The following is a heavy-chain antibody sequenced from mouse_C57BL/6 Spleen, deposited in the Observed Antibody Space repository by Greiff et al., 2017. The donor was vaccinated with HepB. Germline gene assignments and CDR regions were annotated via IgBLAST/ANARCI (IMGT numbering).Heavy chain of an antibody. Sequence: QVQLKQPGAELVMPGASVKLSCKASGYTFTSYWMHWVKQRPGQGLEWIGEIDPSDSYTNYNQKFKGKSTLTVDKSSSTAYMQLSSLTSEDSAVYYCARGDGNYVAYWGQGTTLTVSS. CDR3: ARGDGNYVAY. D-gene: IGHD2-1*01. J-gene: IGHJ2*01. CDR2: IDPSDSYT. V-gene: IGHV1-69*01. CDR1: GYTFTSYW.